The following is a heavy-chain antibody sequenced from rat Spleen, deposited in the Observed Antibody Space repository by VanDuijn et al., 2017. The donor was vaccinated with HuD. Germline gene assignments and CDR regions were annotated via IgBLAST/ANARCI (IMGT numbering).Heavy chain of an antibody. J-gene: IGHJ2*01. D-gene: IGHD3-2*01. CDR3: ARDVFPRYFDY. CDR2: IWTTGDT. Sequence: QVQLKESGPGLVQPSQTLSLTCTVSGFSLSNSHVSWVRQPPGKGLEWMGVIWTTGDTAYNSLLKSRLSISRDISKSQVFLKMNSLQTEDTATYYCARDVFPRYFDYWGQGVMVTVSS. V-gene: IGHV2-43*01. CDR1: GFSLSNSH.